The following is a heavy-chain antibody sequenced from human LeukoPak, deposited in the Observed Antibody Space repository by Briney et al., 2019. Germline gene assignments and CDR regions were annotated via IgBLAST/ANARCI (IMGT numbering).Heavy chain of an antibody. CDR2: IGGSDGKT. V-gene: IGHV3-23*01. Sequence: GGSLRLSCAASGFTFSSYGMSWVRQAPGNGLEWVSAIGGSDGKTYYADSVKGRFTISRDNSKNTLYLQMNSLRAEDTAVYYCAKDDAWLRFGEWSQGTLVTVSS. CDR1: GFTFSSYG. D-gene: IGHD3-10*01. CDR3: AKDDAWLRFGE. J-gene: IGHJ4*02.